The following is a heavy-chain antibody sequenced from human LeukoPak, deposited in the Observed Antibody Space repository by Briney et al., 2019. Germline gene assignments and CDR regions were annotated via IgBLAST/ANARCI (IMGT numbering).Heavy chain of an antibody. CDR1: GYTFTSYG. CDR3: ARNFGVVIRYCYYYMDV. D-gene: IGHD3-3*01. J-gene: IGHJ6*03. CDR2: ISAYNGNT. Sequence: GASVKVSCKASGYTFTSYGISWVRQAPGQGLEWMGWISAYNGNTNYAQKLQGRVTMTTDTSTSTAYMELRSLRSDDAAVYYCARNFGVVIRYCYYYMDVWGKGTTVTVSS. V-gene: IGHV1-18*01.